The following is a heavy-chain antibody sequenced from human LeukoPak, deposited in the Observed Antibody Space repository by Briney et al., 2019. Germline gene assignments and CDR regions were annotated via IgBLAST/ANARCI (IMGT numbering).Heavy chain of an antibody. CDR3: ARASRGNWFDP. CDR1: GFTFSNYE. V-gene: IGHV3-74*01. Sequence: PGGSLRLSCAASGFTFSNYEMNWVRQAPGKGLVWVSRIGDDGSTTAYADSVKGRFTISRDNAKNTLYLQMNSLRAEDTAVYYCARASRGNWFDPWGQGTLVTVSS. J-gene: IGHJ5*02. D-gene: IGHD3-10*01. CDR2: IGDDGSTT.